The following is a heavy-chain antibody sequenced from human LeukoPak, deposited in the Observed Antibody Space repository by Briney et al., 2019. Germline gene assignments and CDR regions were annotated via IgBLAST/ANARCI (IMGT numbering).Heavy chain of an antibody. V-gene: IGHV1-18*01. D-gene: IGHD6-6*01. CDR1: GYTFTSYG. CDR3: ARAQDSSSSTPFDY. J-gene: IGHJ4*02. Sequence: ASVKVSCKASGYTFTSYGIGWVRQAPGQGLEWMGWISAYNGNTNYAQKFQGRVTMTTDTSTSTAYMELRSLRSDDTAVYYCARAQDSSSSTPFDYWGQGTLVTVSS. CDR2: ISAYNGNT.